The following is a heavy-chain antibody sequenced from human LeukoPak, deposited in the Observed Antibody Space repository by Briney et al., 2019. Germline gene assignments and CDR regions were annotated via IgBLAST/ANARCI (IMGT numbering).Heavy chain of an antibody. V-gene: IGHV1-69*04. J-gene: IGHJ3*02. D-gene: IGHD3-22*01. Sequence: ASVKVSCKASGGTFSSYAINWVRQAPGQGLEWMGRIIPILGIANYAQKFQGRVTITADKSTSTAYMELSSLRSEDTAVYYCAGAVVITTPNDAFDIWGQGTMVTVSS. CDR2: IIPILGIA. CDR1: GGTFSSYA. CDR3: AGAVVITTPNDAFDI.